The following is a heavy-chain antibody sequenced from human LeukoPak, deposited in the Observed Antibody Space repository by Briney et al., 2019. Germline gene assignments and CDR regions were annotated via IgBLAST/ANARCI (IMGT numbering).Heavy chain of an antibody. J-gene: IGHJ4*02. Sequence: PSETLSLTCTVSGGSISSYYWTWIRQPPGKGLEWIGYIYYSGSTNYNPSLKSRVTISVDTSKNQFSLKLTSVTAADTAVYYCARGVNSGYFDYCGQGTLVTVSS. CDR3: ARGVNSGYFDY. V-gene: IGHV4-59*01. CDR1: GGSISSYY. CDR2: IYYSGST. D-gene: IGHD1-26*01.